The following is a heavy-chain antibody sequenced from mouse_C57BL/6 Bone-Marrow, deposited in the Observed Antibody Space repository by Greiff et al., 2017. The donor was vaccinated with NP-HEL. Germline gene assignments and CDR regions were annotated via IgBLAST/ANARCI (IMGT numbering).Heavy chain of an antibody. D-gene: IGHD1-1*01. J-gene: IGHJ3*01. CDR3: ARSRGYGSSYRFAY. Sequence: QVQLQQPGAELVKPGASVKLSCKASGYTFTSYWMHWVKQRPGQGLEWIGMIHPNSGSTNYNEKFKSKANLTVDKSSSTAYMQLSSLTSEDSAVYYCARSRGYGSSYRFAYWGQGTLVTVSA. V-gene: IGHV1-64*01. CDR2: IHPNSGST. CDR1: GYTFTSYW.